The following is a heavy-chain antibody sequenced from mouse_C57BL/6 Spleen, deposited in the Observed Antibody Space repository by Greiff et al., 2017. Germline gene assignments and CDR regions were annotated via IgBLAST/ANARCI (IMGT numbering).Heavy chain of an antibody. CDR2: IYPGDGDT. V-gene: IGHV1-82*01. D-gene: IGHD5-1*01. Sequence: QVQLQQSGPELVKPGASVKISCKASGYAFSSSWMNWVKQRPGKGLEWIGRIYPGDGDTNYNGKFKGKATLTADKSSSTAYMQLSSLTSEDSAVYFCARLEYPYYAMDYWGQGTSVTVSS. CDR3: ARLEYPYYAMDY. CDR1: GYAFSSSW. J-gene: IGHJ4*01.